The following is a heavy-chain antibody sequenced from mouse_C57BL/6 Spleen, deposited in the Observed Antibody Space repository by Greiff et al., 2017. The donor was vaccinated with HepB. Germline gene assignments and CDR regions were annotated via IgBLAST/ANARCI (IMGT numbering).Heavy chain of an antibody. CDR3: ARGNYGNYAFDV. CDR2: IYPRSGNT. CDR1: GYTFTSYG. J-gene: IGHJ1*03. Sequence: VKVVESGAELARPGASVKLSCKASGYTFTSYGISWVKQRTGQGLEWIGEIYPRSGNTYYNEKFKGKATLTADKSSSTAYMELRSLTSEDSAVYFCARGNYGNYAFDVWGTGTTVTVSS. D-gene: IGHD2-1*01. V-gene: IGHV1-81*01.